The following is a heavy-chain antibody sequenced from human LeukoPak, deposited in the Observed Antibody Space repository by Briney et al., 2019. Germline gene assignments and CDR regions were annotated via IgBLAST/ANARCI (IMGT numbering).Heavy chain of an antibody. J-gene: IGHJ6*02. CDR3: ARRSHYYDILTGYLYYYYYGMDV. V-gene: IGHV3-7*04. Sequence: GMSLRLSCAASGFTFSSYWMSWVRQAPGKGLEWVANIKQDGSEKYYVDSVKGRFTISRDNAKNSLYLQMNSLRAEDTAVYYCARRSHYYDILTGYLYYYYYGMDVWGQGTTVTVSS. D-gene: IGHD3-9*01. CDR1: GFTFSSYW. CDR2: IKQDGSEK.